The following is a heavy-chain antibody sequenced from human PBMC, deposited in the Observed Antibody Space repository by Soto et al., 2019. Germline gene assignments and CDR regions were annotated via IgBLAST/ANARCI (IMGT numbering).Heavy chain of an antibody. D-gene: IGHD2-15*01. CDR3: ARRSPGRGDIVVVVAVYFDY. CDR2: INWNGGST. V-gene: IGHV3-20*04. J-gene: IGHJ4*02. CDR1: GFTFDDYG. Sequence: GSLRLSCAASGFTFDDYGMSWVRQAPGKGLGWVSGINWNGGSTGYADSVKGRFTISRDNAKNSLYLQMNSLRAEDTALYYCARRSPGRGDIVVVVAVYFDYWGQGTLVTVSS.